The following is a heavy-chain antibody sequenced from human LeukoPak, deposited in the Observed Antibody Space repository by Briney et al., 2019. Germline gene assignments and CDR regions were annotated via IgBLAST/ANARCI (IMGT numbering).Heavy chain of an antibody. Sequence: GGSLRLSCAASGFTFSNYWMHWVRQAPGKGLVWVSRINNDGSDTTYADSVKCRFTISRDNAKSTLYLQMNSLRAEDTAVYYCSRGGTASFDPWGQGTLVTVSS. CDR1: GFTFSNYW. CDR2: INNDGSDT. D-gene: IGHD1-1*01. CDR3: SRGGTASFDP. J-gene: IGHJ5*02. V-gene: IGHV3-74*01.